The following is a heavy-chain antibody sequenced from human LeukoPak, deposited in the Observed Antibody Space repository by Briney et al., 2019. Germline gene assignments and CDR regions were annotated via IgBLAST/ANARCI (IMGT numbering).Heavy chain of an antibody. V-gene: IGHV1-69*13. Sequence: GASVKVSCKASGGTFSSYAISWVRQAPGQGLEWMGGFIPIFGTANYAQKFQGRVTITADESTSTAYMELSSLRSEDTAVYYCARGTMVRGRFDPWGQGTLVTVSS. CDR3: ARGTMVRGRFDP. CDR2: FIPIFGTA. D-gene: IGHD3-10*01. CDR1: GGTFSSYA. J-gene: IGHJ5*02.